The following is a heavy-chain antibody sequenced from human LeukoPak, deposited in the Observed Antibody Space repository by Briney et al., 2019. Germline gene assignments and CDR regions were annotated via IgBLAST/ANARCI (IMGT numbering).Heavy chain of an antibody. CDR3: ARDTKYAFDN. CDR1: GLTFSDYS. D-gene: IGHD2-2*01. J-gene: IGHJ4*02. V-gene: IGHV3-48*01. Sequence: GGSLRLSCAASGLTFSDYSMNWVRQAPGKGLEWVSYVGISSGNTKYADSVKGRFTISGDKAKTSLYLQMNSLRVEDTAVYYCARDTKYAFDNWGQGTLVTVSS. CDR2: VGISSGNT.